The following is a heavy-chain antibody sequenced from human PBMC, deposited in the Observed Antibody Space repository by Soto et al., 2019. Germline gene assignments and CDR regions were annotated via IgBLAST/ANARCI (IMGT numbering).Heavy chain of an antibody. CDR3: ARGRKNIYAKDV. V-gene: IGHV3-74*01. CDR2: IKGDGSST. Sequence: GGSLRLSCAPSGFTFSSYWMHWVRQAPGKGLEWVSRIKGDGSSTSQAGSMEGRFTISRDNAKNTLYLQMNSLRAEDTAVYYCARGRKNIYAKDVWGQGTLVTVSS. CDR1: GFTFSSYW. J-gene: IGHJ6*02.